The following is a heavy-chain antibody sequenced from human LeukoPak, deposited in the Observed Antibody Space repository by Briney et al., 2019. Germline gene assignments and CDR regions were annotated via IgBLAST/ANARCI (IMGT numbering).Heavy chain of an antibody. V-gene: IGHV1-69*01. Sequence: EASVKVSCKASGGTFSSYAISWVRQAPGQGLEWMGGIIPIFGTANYAQKFQGRVTITADESTSTAYMELSSLRSEDTAVYYCARDRGYSYGSLGFCDYWGQGTLVTVSS. CDR1: GGTFSSYA. CDR3: ARDRGYSYGSLGFCDY. J-gene: IGHJ4*02. D-gene: IGHD5-18*01. CDR2: IIPIFGTA.